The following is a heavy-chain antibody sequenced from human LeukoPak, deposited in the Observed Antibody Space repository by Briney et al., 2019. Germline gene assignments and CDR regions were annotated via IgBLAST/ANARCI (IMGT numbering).Heavy chain of an antibody. J-gene: IGHJ3*02. CDR2: ISGSGGST. Sequence: GGSLRLSCAASGFTFSSYDMSWVRQAPGKGLEWVSGISGSGGSTYYADSVKGRFTISRDNSKNTLYLQMNSLRAEDTAVYYCAKDQDSSGWYEVAFDIWGQGTMVTVSS. D-gene: IGHD6-19*01. CDR3: AKDQDSSGWYEVAFDI. V-gene: IGHV3-23*01. CDR1: GFTFSSYD.